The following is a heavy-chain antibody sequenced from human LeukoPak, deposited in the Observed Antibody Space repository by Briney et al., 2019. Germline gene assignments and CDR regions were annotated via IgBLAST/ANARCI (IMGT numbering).Heavy chain of an antibody. CDR2: IGSSGDRR. Sequence: GGSLRLSCAASEFMFSSYGMSWVRRAPGKGLEWVSAIGSSGDRRFYADSVKGRFTISRDNSKSTLYLQMNSLRAEDTAVYYCAKAEVLYCSSTSCYYYYYMDVWGKGTTVTVSS. CDR3: AKAEVLYCSSTSCYYYYYMDV. J-gene: IGHJ6*03. CDR1: EFMFSSYG. D-gene: IGHD2-2*01. V-gene: IGHV3-23*01.